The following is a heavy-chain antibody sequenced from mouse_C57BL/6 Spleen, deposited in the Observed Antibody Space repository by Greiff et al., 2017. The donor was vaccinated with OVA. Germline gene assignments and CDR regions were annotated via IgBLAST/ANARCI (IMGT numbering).Heavy chain of an antibody. J-gene: IGHJ2*01. Sequence: EVQLQQSGPELVKPGASVKLSCKASGYTFTDYYMNWVKQSHGKSLEWIGDINPNNGGTSYNQKFKGKATLTVDKSSSTAYMELRSLTSEDSAVYYCASDYYGSSYNYWGQGTTLTVSS. V-gene: IGHV1-26*01. CDR3: ASDYYGSSYNY. CDR2: INPNNGGT. CDR1: GYTFTDYY. D-gene: IGHD1-1*01.